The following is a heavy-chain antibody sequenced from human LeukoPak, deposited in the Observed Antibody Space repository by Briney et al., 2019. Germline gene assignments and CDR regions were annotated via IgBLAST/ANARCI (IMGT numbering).Heavy chain of an antibody. V-gene: IGHV3-30-3*01. J-gene: IGHJ6*02. CDR1: GFTFSSYA. CDR3: ARVMWELRIYYYGMDV. Sequence: GGSLRLSCAASGFTFSSYAMHWVRQAPGKGLEWVAVISYDGSNKYYADSVKGRFTISRDNSKNTLYLQMNSLRAEDTAVYYCARVMWELRIYYYGMDVWGQGTTVTVSS. CDR2: ISYDGSNK. D-gene: IGHD1-26*01.